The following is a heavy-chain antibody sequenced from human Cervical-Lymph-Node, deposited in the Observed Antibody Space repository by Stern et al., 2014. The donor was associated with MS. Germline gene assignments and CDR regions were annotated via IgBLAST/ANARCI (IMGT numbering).Heavy chain of an antibody. CDR3: ARGPYYYDSSGYYPAYY. D-gene: IGHD3-22*01. Sequence: QVQLVQSGAEVKKPGSSAKVSCKASGGTFSSYAISWVRQAPGQGLEWMGGIIPIFGTANYAQKFQGRVTITADKSTSTAYMELSSLRSEDTAVYYCARGPYYYDSSGYYPAYYWGQGTLVTVSS. J-gene: IGHJ4*02. CDR1: GGTFSSYA. CDR2: IIPIFGTA. V-gene: IGHV1-69*06.